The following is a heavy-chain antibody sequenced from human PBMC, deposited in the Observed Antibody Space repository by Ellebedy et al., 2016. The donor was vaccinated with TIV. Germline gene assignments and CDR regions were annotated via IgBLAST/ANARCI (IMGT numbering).Heavy chain of an antibody. CDR3: ARGRTTGI. J-gene: IGHJ4*02. CDR2: ISSSSSYI. CDR1: GFTFSSYS. Sequence: PGGSLRLSCAASGFTFSSYSINWVRQAPGKGLEWVSSISSSSSYIYYADSVKGRFTISRDNAKNTLYLQMNSLRAEEKAVYYCARGRTTGIWGQGTLVTVSS. V-gene: IGHV3-21*01. D-gene: IGHD1-14*01.